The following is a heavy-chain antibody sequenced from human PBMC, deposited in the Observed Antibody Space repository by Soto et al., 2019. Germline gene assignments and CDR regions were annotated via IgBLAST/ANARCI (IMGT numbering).Heavy chain of an antibody. CDR1: GYTLTELS. CDR2: FDPEDGET. V-gene: IGHV1-24*01. D-gene: IGHD2-15*01. Sequence: ASVKVSCKVSGYTLTELSMHWVRQAPGKGLEWMGGFDPEDGETIYAQKFQGRVTMTEDTSTDTAYMELSSLRSEDTAVYYCATGLQRRGAFDIWGQGTMVTVSS. J-gene: IGHJ3*02. CDR3: ATGLQRRGAFDI.